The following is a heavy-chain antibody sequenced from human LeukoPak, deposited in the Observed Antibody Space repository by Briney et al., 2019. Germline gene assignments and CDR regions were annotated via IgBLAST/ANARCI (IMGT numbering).Heavy chain of an antibody. CDR1: GGSISNYY. V-gene: IGHV4-59*01. J-gene: IGHJ1*01. Sequence: TSETLSLTCSVSGGSISNYYWTWIRQPPGKGLEWIGYRYYSGSTTYNPSLKSRVTISVDTSKSQFSLKLISVTAADTAIYYCARVRWDFETDWGQGTLVTVSS. CDR2: RYYSGST. D-gene: IGHD1-26*01. CDR3: ARVRWDFETD.